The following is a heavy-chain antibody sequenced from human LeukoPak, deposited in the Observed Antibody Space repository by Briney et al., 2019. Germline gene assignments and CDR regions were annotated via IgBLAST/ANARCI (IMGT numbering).Heavy chain of an antibody. Sequence: PGGSLRLSCAASGFTFSSYSMNWVRQAPEKGLEWVSSIFPRGGEIHYADSVRGRFTISRDNSKSTLYLQMNSLRAEDTAVYYCARLLHHCSSTSCYYYYYYMDVWGKGTTVTVSS. CDR3: ARLLHHCSSTSCYYYYYYMDV. V-gene: IGHV3-21*01. D-gene: IGHD2-2*01. CDR2: IFPRGGEI. CDR1: GFTFSSYS. J-gene: IGHJ6*03.